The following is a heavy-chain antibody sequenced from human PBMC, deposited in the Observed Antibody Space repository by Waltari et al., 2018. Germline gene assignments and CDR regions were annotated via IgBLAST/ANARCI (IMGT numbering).Heavy chain of an antibody. CDR1: GYTFTDYY. Sequence: EVQLVQSGAEVKKPGATVTLSCKASGYTFTDYYMPWVQQATGKGLEWMGRVDPEDGETIYAEKFQGRVTITADTSTDTAYMELSSLRSEDTAVYYCATFFTGTTRHVDYWGQGTLVTVSS. CDR3: ATFFTGTTRHVDY. D-gene: IGHD1-1*01. CDR2: VDPEDGET. V-gene: IGHV1-69-2*01. J-gene: IGHJ4*02.